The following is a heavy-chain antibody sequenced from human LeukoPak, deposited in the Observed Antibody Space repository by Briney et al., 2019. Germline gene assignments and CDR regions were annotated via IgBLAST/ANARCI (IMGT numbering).Heavy chain of an antibody. V-gene: IGHV3-33*01. CDR2: IWYDGSNK. CDR3: AREDSSSWSYFDY. Sequence: GGSLRLSCAASGFTFSSYGMHWVRQAPGKGLEWVAVIWYDGSNKYYADSVKGPFTISRDNSKNTLYLQMNSLRAEDTAVYYCAREDSSSWSYFDYWGQGTLVTVSS. J-gene: IGHJ4*02. D-gene: IGHD6-13*01. CDR1: GFTFSSYG.